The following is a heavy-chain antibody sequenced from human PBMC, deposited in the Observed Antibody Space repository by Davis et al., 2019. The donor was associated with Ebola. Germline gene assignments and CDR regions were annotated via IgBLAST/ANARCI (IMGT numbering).Heavy chain of an antibody. J-gene: IGHJ4*02. V-gene: IGHV3-23*01. Sequence: GESLKISCETSGFIFRNYVMSWVRQAPGKGLEWVSTFGTGGDTYYADSVKGRFAISRDNSKNTLYLQMHSLRAEDTAVYYCAREENGGLFDFWGQGALVTVSS. D-gene: IGHD7-27*01. CDR1: GFIFRNYV. CDR2: FGTGGDT. CDR3: AREENGGLFDF.